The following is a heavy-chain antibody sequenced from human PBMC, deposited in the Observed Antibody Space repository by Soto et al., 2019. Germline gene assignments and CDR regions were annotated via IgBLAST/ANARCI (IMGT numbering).Heavy chain of an antibody. CDR2: INPNSGGT. CDR3: ARVGSTIFHFDY. V-gene: IGHV1-2*04. D-gene: IGHD3-3*01. CDR1: GYTFTGYY. Sequence: QVQLVQSGAEVKKPGASVKVSCTASGYTFTGYYMNWVRQAPGQGLEWMGWINPNSGGTNNAQKFQGWVTMTRDTSSSTAYMELSRLRSDDTAVYYCARVGSTIFHFDYWGQGTLVTVSS. J-gene: IGHJ4*02.